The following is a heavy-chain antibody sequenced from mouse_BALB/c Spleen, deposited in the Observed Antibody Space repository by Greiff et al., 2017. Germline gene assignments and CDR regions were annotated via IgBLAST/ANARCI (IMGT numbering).Heavy chain of an antibody. CDR2: ISYSGST. Sequence: EVKLVESGPGLVKPSQSLSLTCTVTGYSITSDYAWNWIRQFPGNKLEWMGYISYSGSTSYNPSLKSRISITRDTSKNQFFLQLNSVTTEDTATYYCARSGIYYGNFDYWGQGTTLTVSS. D-gene: IGHD2-1*01. CDR1: GYSITSDYA. J-gene: IGHJ2*01. CDR3: ARSGIYYGNFDY. V-gene: IGHV3-2*02.